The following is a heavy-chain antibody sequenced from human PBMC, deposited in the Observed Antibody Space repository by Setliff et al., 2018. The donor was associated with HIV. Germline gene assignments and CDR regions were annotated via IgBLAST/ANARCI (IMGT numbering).Heavy chain of an antibody. CDR3: ASEVAVSANALDV. CDR1: GFTFSSYA. J-gene: IGHJ6*02. V-gene: IGHV3-23*01. Sequence: PGGSLRLSCASSGFTFSSYAMTWVRQAPGRGLEWVSTINIAERTFYAKSVKGRFTISRDNAKSSLYLQMSSLSADDTAVYYCASEVAVSANALDVWGQGTTVTVSS. D-gene: IGHD3-16*01. CDR2: INIAERT.